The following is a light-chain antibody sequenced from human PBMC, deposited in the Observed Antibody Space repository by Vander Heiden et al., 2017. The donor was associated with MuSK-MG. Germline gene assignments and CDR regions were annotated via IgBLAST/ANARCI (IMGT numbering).Light chain of an antibody. CDR1: SSNIGSNT. V-gene: IGLV1-44*01. Sequence: QSLLTQPPSASGTPGPRVTISCSGSSSNIGSNTVNWYQQLPGTAPKLVIYTDHQRPSGVPDRFSGSKSGTSASLAISGLQSEDEADYYCAAWDDSRSGHWVFGGGTRLTVL. CDR3: AAWDDSRSGHWV. CDR2: TDH. J-gene: IGLJ3*02.